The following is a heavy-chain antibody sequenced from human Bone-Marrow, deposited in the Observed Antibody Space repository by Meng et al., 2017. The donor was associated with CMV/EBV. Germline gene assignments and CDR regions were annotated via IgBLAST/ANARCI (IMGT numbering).Heavy chain of an antibody. J-gene: IGHJ3*02. CDR2: ISGRGDST. Sequence: GGSLRLSCAASGFTFSSDAMRWVRQAPGKGLQWVSSISGRGDSTYCADSVKGRFTISRDNSKNTLYLQMYRLRAEDTAVYYCARGVGGSGWYAIVNAFDIWGQGTMVTVSS. CDR3: ARGVGGSGWYAIVNAFDI. D-gene: IGHD6-19*01. CDR1: GFTFSSDA. V-gene: IGHV3-23*01.